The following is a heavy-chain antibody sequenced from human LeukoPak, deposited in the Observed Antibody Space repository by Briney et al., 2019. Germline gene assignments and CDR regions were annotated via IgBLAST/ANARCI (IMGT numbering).Heavy chain of an antibody. CDR2: LYHSGGT. D-gene: IGHD1-1*01. J-gene: IGHJ5*02. V-gene: IGHV4-59*02. Sequence: SETLSLTCTVFGGSVSSYYWNWIRQPPGKGLEWIGFLYHSGGTHYNPSLKSRVTISLDTSKNQLSLNLNSVTAADTAVYYCARGFSSGWNGRVSFDPWGQGTLVTVSS. CDR3: ARGFSSGWNGRVSFDP. CDR1: GGSVSSYY.